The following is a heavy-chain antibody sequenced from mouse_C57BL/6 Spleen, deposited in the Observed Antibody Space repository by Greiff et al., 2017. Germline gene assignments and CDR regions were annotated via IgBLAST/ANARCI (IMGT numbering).Heavy chain of an antibody. J-gene: IGHJ1*03. V-gene: IGHV1-80*01. Sequence: QVQLQQSGAELVKPGASVKISCKASGYAFSSYWMNWVKQRPGKGLEWIGQIYPGDGDTNYNGKFKGKATLTADKSSSTAYMQLSSLTSEDSAVYFCARAGSSYGYFDVWGTGTTVTVFS. D-gene: IGHD1-1*01. CDR2: IYPGDGDT. CDR1: GYAFSSYW. CDR3: ARAGSSYGYFDV.